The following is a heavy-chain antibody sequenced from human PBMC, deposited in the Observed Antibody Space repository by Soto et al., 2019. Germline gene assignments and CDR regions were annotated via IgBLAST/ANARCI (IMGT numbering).Heavy chain of an antibody. CDR1: GFTFSSYW. CDR3: VLVRVVAATQYYFDY. CDR2: IKQDGSEK. V-gene: IGHV3-7*01. J-gene: IGHJ4*02. D-gene: IGHD2-15*01. Sequence: GGSLRLSCAASGFTFSSYWMSWVRQAPGKGLEWVANIKQDGSEKYYVDSVKGRFTISRDNAKNSLYLQMNSLRAEDTAVYCCVLVRVVAATQYYFDYWGQGTLVTVSS.